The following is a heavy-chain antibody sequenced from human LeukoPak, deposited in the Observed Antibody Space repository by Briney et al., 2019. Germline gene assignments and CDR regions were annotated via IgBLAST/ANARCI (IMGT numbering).Heavy chain of an antibody. CDR1: GFTFSDYY. CDR2: ISSSGSTI. D-gene: IGHD3-22*01. Sequence: GGSLRLSCAASGFTFSDYYMSWIRQAPGKGLEWVSYISSSGSTIYYADSVKGRFTISRDNAKNSLYLQMNSLRAEDTAVYYCASHYYYDSSGYYYGAFDIWGQGTMVTVSS. V-gene: IGHV3-11*04. J-gene: IGHJ3*02. CDR3: ASHYYYDSSGYYYGAFDI.